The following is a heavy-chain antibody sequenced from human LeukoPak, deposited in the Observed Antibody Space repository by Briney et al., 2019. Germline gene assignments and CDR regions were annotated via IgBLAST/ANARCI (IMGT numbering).Heavy chain of an antibody. Sequence: GGSLRLSCAASGFTFSSYSMNWVRQAPGKGLEWVSSISSSSSYIYYADSVKGRFTISRDNAKNSLYLQMNSLRAEDTAVYYCARNPFVVVPAAIGLWFDPWGQGTLVTVSS. J-gene: IGHJ5*02. CDR3: ARNPFVVVPAAIGLWFDP. CDR2: ISSSSSYI. CDR1: GFTFSSYS. V-gene: IGHV3-21*01. D-gene: IGHD2-2*01.